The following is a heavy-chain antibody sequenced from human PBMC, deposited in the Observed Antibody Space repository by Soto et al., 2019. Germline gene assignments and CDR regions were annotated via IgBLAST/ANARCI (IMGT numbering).Heavy chain of an antibody. CDR3: ARTSRFDY. D-gene: IGHD6-6*01. V-gene: IGHV4-34*01. CDR2: INHSGST. J-gene: IGHJ4*02. Sequence: PSETLSLTCAVYGGSFSGYYWSWFRQPPGKGLEWIGQINHSGSTNYNPSLKSRVTISVDTSKNQFSLKLSSVTAADTAVYYCARTSRFDYWGQGTLVTVSS. CDR1: GGSFSGYY.